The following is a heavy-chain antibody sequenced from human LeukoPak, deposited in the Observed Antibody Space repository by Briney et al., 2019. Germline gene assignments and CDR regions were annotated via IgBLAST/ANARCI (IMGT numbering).Heavy chain of an antibody. CDR2: ISSSSSTI. J-gene: IGHJ4*02. Sequence: QSGGSLRLSCAASGFTFSSYSMNWVRQAPGKGLEWVSYISSSSSTIYYADSVKGRFTISRDNAKNSLYLQMNGLRDEDTAVYYCARDRVYYYDSSGYYYRGEFGYWGQGTLVTVSS. CDR3: ARDRVYYYDSSGYYYRGEFGY. CDR1: GFTFSSYS. V-gene: IGHV3-48*02. D-gene: IGHD3-22*01.